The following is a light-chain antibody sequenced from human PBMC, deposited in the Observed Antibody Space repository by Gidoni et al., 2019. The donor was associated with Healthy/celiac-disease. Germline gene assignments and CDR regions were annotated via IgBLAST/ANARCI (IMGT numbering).Light chain of an antibody. CDR3: QQYDNRPPLT. J-gene: IGKJ4*01. CDR1: QDISNY. Sequence: DIQMTQSPSSLSASVGDRVTITCQASQDISNYLKWYQQKPGKAPKLPIYDASNLETGVPSRFSGSGSGTDFTFTISSLQPEDIATYYCQQYDNRPPLTFGGGTKVEIK. V-gene: IGKV1-33*01. CDR2: DAS.